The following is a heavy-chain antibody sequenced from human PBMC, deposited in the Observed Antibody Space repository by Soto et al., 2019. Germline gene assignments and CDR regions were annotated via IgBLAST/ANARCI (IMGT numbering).Heavy chain of an antibody. J-gene: IGHJ4*02. Sequence: EVQLLESGGGLVQPGGSLRLSCAASGFTFSTYAMSWVRQAPGKGLEWVSAISGSGDSTFYADSVRGRFTISRDNSKNTLYLQMTTLRADDTALYHCAKDHWGRYSGQGTLVTVSS. CDR1: GFTFSTYA. V-gene: IGHV3-23*01. CDR3: AKDHWGRY. D-gene: IGHD3-16*01. CDR2: ISGSGDST.